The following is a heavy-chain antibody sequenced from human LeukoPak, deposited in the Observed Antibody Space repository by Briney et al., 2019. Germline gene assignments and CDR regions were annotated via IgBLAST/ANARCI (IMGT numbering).Heavy chain of an antibody. CDR2: ISSSSSTI. J-gene: IGHJ5*02. CDR1: GVTLSSYS. V-gene: IGHV3-48*01. D-gene: IGHD4-17*01. CDR3: AISKYGDYDNNWFDP. Sequence: GGSLRLSCAASGVTLSSYSMNWVRQAPGKGLEWVSYISSSSSTIYYADSVNGRFTISRDNAKNSLYLQMNSLRAEDTAVYYCAISKYGDYDNNWFDPWGQGTLVTVSS.